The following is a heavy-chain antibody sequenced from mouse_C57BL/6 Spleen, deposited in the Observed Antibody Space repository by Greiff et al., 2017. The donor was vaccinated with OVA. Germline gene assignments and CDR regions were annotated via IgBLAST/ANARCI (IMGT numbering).Heavy chain of an antibody. Sequence: EVNVVESGGGLVKPGGSLKLSCAASGFTFSSYAMSWVRQTPEKRLEWVATISDGGSYTYYPDNVKGRFTISRDNAKNNLYLQMSHLKSEDTAMYYCASEAYYFDYWGQGTTLTVSS. CDR2: ISDGGSYT. V-gene: IGHV5-4*03. J-gene: IGHJ2*01. CDR3: ASEAYYFDY. CDR1: GFTFSSYA.